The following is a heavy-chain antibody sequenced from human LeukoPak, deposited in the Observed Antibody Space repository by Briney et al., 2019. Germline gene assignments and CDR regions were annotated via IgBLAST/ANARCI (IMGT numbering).Heavy chain of an antibody. V-gene: IGHV4-31*03. D-gene: IGHD4-23*01. CDR2: IYYSGST. CDR1: GGSISSGGYY. Sequence: SETLSLTCTVSGGSISSGGYYRSWIHQHPGKGLEWIGYIYYSGSTYYNPSLKSRVTISVDTSKNQFSLKLSSVTAADTAVYYCAGVDYGDNRGAFDIWGQGTMVTVSS. J-gene: IGHJ3*02. CDR3: AGVDYGDNRGAFDI.